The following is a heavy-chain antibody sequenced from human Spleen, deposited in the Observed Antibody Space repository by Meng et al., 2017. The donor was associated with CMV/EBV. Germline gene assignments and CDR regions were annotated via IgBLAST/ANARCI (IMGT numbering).Heavy chain of an antibody. Sequence: ASVKVSCKASGYTFTDYYLHWVRQAPGQGLESMGWINPQTGGTNYAQKFQGRVTMTRDTSISTVHMELTRLRSDDTAVYYCARDQGYYYYGLDVWGQGTTVTVSS. J-gene: IGHJ6*02. CDR2: INPQTGGT. V-gene: IGHV1-2*02. CDR1: GYTFTDYY. CDR3: ARDQGYYYYGLDV.